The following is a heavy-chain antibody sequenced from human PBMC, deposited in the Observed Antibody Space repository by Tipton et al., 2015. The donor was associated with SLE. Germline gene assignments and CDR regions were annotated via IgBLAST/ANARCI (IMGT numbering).Heavy chain of an antibody. V-gene: IGHV3-23*01. CDR2: ISGSGGYT. CDR1: GGSFSGYY. D-gene: IGHD2/OR15-2a*01. CDR3: AKPPPEQASSILDAFDM. Sequence: LSLTCAVYGGSFSGYYWSWIRQPPGKGLEWVSDISGSGGYTYYADSVKGRFTISRDNSKNTLYLQMKSLRAEDTAVYYCAKPPPEQASSILDAFDMWGQGTVVTVSS. J-gene: IGHJ3*02.